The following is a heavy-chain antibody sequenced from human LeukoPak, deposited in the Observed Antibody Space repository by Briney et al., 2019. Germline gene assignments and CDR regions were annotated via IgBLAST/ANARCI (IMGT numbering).Heavy chain of an antibody. CDR3: ARSGAYDSSGFDD. Sequence: SETLSLTCTVSGGSISSGGYYWSWIRQHPGKGLEWIGYIYYSGSTYYNPSLKSRVTISVDTSKNQFSLKLSSVTAADTAVYYCARSGAYDSSGFDDWGQGTLVTVSS. CDR1: GGSISSGGYY. CDR2: IYYSGST. J-gene: IGHJ4*02. V-gene: IGHV4-31*03. D-gene: IGHD3-22*01.